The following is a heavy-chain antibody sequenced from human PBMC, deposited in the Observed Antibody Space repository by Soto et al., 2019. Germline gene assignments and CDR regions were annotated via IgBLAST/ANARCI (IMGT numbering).Heavy chain of an antibody. J-gene: IGHJ5*02. CDR1: GYTFTGYY. V-gene: IGHV1-2*02. Sequence: ASVKVSCKASGYTFTGYYMHWVRQAPGQGLEWMGWINPNSGGTNYAQKFQGRVTMTRDTSISTAYMELSRLRSDDTAVYYCARGQIFGVVIYNWFDPWGQGTLVTVSS. D-gene: IGHD3-3*01. CDR2: INPNSGGT. CDR3: ARGQIFGVVIYNWFDP.